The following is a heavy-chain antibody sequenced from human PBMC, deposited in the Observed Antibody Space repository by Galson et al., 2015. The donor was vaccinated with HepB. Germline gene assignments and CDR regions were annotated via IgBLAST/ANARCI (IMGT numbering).Heavy chain of an antibody. CDR1: GYSFTNYW. J-gene: IGHJ3*02. Sequence: QSGAEVKKPGESLKISCKGSGYSFTNYWIGWVRQMPGKGLEWMGIIYPGGSDTRYSPSFQGQVTISVDKSITTAYMQWSSLKASDTAIYYCAKQAHYYDSSGLHAFDIWGQGTIVTVSS. CDR2: IYPGGSDT. D-gene: IGHD3-22*01. CDR3: AKQAHYYDSSGLHAFDI. V-gene: IGHV5-51*01.